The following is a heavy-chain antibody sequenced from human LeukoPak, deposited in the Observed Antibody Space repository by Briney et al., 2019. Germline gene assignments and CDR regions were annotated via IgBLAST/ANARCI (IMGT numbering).Heavy chain of an antibody. CDR1: GFSFSSFA. CDR3: ARGRSGYGPFDAFDI. V-gene: IGHV3-64*04. Sequence: GGSLRLSCSASGFSFSSFAMHWVRQAPGKGLEYVSVISSNGGSTYYADSVKGRFTISRDNSKDTLYLQMRSLRAEDTAVYYCARGRSGYGPFDAFDIWGHGTWVTVSS. CDR2: ISSNGGST. D-gene: IGHD3-22*01. J-gene: IGHJ3*02.